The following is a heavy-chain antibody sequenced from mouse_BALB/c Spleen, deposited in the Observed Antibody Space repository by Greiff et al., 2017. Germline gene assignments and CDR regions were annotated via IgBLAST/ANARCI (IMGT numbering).Heavy chain of an antibody. D-gene: IGHD1-1*01. CDR1: GFTFSSYA. CDR3: ARPTVVRYFDG. CDR2: ISSGGSYT. Sequence: EVKLMESGGGLVKPGGSLKLSCAASGFTFSSYAMSWVRQTPEKRLEWVATISSGGSYTYYPDSVKGRFTISRDNAKNTLYLQMSSLRSEDTAMYYCARPTVVRYFDGWGAGTTVTVSS. V-gene: IGHV5-9-3*01. J-gene: IGHJ1*01.